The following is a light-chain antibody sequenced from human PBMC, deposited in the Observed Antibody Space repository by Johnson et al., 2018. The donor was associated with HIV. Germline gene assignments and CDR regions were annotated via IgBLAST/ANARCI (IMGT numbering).Light chain of an antibody. CDR3: GTWDGSLSLYV. Sequence: QSVLTQPPSVSAAPGQKVTISCSGSSSNIGNNYVSWYQQFPETAPKLLIYDNNKRPSGIPDRFSGSKSGTSATLDITVLQTGDEAEYYCGTWDGSLSLYVFGTGTKVTVL. V-gene: IGLV1-51*01. CDR2: DNN. CDR1: SSNIGNNY. J-gene: IGLJ1*01.